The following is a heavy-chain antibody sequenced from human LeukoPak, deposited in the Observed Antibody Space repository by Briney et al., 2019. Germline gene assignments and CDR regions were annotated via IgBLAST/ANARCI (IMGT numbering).Heavy chain of an antibody. CDR2: ISWDGGST. D-gene: IGHD5-12*01. Sequence: GGSLRLSCAASGFTFYDYAMHWVRQAPGKGLEWVSLISWDGGSTYYADSVKGRFTISRDNSRHTLYLQMNSLGDEDTALYYCTKDKEYSGFGPILSGYYYGMDVWGKGTTVTVSS. V-gene: IGHV3-43D*04. CDR1: GFTFYDYA. J-gene: IGHJ6*04. CDR3: TKDKEYSGFGPILSGYYYGMDV.